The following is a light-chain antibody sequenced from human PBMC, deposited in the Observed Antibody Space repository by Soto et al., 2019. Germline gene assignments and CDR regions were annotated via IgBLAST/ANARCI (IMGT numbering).Light chain of an antibody. CDR2: GNS. Sequence: QSVLTQPPSVSGAPGQRGTISCTGSSSNIGAGYDVHWYQQLPGTAPKLLIYGNSNRPSGVPDRFSGSKSGTSASLAITGLQAEDEADYYCQSYDSSLSGYVVFVVGTKLTVL. V-gene: IGLV1-40*01. CDR3: QSYDSSLSGYVV. CDR1: SSNIGAGYD. J-gene: IGLJ2*01.